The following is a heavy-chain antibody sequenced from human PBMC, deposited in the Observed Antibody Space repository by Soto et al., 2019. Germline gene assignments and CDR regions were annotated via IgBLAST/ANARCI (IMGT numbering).Heavy chain of an antibody. CDR1: GYTFTYRY. J-gene: IGHJ3*02. CDR2: ITPFNGNT. Sequence: SVKVSCKASGYTFTYRYLHWVRQAPGQALEWMGWITPFNGNTNYAQKFQDRVTITRDRSMSTAYMELSSLRSEDTAMYYCARSEGDLDAFDIWGQGTMVTVSS. CDR3: ARSEGDLDAFDI. D-gene: IGHD2-21*02. V-gene: IGHV1-45*02.